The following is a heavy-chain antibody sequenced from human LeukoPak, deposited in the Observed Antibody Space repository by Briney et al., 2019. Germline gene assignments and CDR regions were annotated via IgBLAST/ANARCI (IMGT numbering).Heavy chain of an antibody. V-gene: IGHV1-2*02. J-gene: IGHJ4*02. CDR2: ISPSNGAT. CDR3: AVSVQAAAIPAFDN. D-gene: IGHD6-25*01. CDR1: GSMFAGHY. Sequence: GASVKVSCKASGSMFAGHYRHWMRQAPGQGLEWMGWISPSNGATKYAQNFQGRVTMTRDTSISTAYMELSDLRSDGTAVYYCAVSVQAAAIPAFDNWGQGTLVTVSS.